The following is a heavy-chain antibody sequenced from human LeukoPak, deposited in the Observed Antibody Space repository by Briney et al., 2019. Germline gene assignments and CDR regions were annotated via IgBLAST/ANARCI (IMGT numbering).Heavy chain of an antibody. CDR1: GGSISSYY. D-gene: IGHD2-15*01. J-gene: IGHJ6*03. Sequence: SETLSLTCTVSGGSISSYYWSWIRRPPGKGLEWIGYIYYSGSTNYNPSLKSRVTISVDTSKNQFSLKLSSVTAADTAVYYCAREPRSYCSGGSCYSRSYYYYMDVWGKGTTVTVSS. CDR3: AREPRSYCSGGSCYSRSYYYYMDV. V-gene: IGHV4-59*12. CDR2: IYYSGST.